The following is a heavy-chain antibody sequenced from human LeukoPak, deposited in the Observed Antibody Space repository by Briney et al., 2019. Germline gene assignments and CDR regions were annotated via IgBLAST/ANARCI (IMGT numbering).Heavy chain of an antibody. CDR1: GFTFSSYA. D-gene: IGHD2-15*01. CDR2: ISGSGGST. CDR3: AKDGRYCSGGSPCWVYYYGMDV. V-gene: IGHV3-23*01. Sequence: PGGSLRLSCAASGFTFSSYAMSWVRQAPGKGLEWVSAISGSGGSTYYADSVKGRFTISRDNSKSTLYLQMNSLRAKDTAVYYCAKDGRYCSGGSPCWVYYYGMDVWGQGTTVTVSS. J-gene: IGHJ6*02.